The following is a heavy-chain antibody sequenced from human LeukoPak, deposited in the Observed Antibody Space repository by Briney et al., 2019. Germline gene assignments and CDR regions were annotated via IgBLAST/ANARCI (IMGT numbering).Heavy chain of an antibody. V-gene: IGHV3-21*01. Sequence: NPGGSLRLSCAASGFTFSTYSMNWVRQAPGKGLEWVSSSSSYIYYADSVKGRFTISRDNAKNSLYLQMNSLRAEDTAVYYCARGLPYSGSYYRPLYTAYYFDYWGQGTLVTVSS. J-gene: IGHJ4*02. D-gene: IGHD1-26*01. CDR3: ARGLPYSGSYYRPLYTAYYFDY. CDR2: SSSYI. CDR1: GFTFSTYS.